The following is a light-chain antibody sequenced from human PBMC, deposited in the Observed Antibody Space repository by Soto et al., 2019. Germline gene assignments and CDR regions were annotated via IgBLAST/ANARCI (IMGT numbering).Light chain of an antibody. CDR2: AAS. CDR3: LQDYNYPRT. CDR1: QGIRSD. Sequence: AIQMTQSPSSLSASVGDRVTITCRASQGIRSDLGWYQQKPGKAPKLLIYAASSLQSGVPSRFSDRASGKDFTLTISRLQAEDFATYFCLQDYNYPRTFGQGTKVEIK. V-gene: IGKV1-6*01. J-gene: IGKJ1*01.